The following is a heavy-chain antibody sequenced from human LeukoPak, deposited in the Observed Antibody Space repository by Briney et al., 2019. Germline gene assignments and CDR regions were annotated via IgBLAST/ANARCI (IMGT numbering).Heavy chain of an antibody. Sequence: GGSLRLSCAASGSTFSSYSMNWVRQAPGKGLEWVSSITKSSNYKYYADSVKGRFTVSRDNAENSLYLQMDSLRAEDTAVYFCARDNWSAAPGAFAPWGQGILVTVSS. CDR3: ARDNWSAAPGAFAP. D-gene: IGHD1-20*01. CDR2: ITKSSNYK. V-gene: IGHV3-21*01. CDR1: GSTFSSYS. J-gene: IGHJ5*02.